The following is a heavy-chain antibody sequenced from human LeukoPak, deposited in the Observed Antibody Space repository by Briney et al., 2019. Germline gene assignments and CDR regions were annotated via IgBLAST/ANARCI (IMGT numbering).Heavy chain of an antibody. J-gene: IGHJ4*02. CDR3: ARVGDSSGYYYGAFGFDY. V-gene: IGHV3-30*04. Sequence: GGSLRLSCAASGFTFRSYAMHWVRQAPDKGLEWVAIISYDGSNKYYADSVKGRFTISRDNSKNTLYLQMNSLRAEDTAVYYCARVGDSSGYYYGAFGFDYWGQGTLVTVSS. CDR2: ISYDGSNK. D-gene: IGHD3-22*01. CDR1: GFTFRSYA.